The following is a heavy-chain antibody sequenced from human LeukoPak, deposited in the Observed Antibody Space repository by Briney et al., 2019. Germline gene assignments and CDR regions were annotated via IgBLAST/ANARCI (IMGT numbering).Heavy chain of an antibody. CDR2: IIPIFGTA. Sequence: ASVKVSCKASGGTFSSYAISWVRQAPGQGLEWMGGIIPIFGTANYAQKFQGRVTITTDESTSTAYMELSSLRSGDTAVYYCARAGRDGYSPFDYWGQGTLVTVSS. D-gene: IGHD5-24*01. CDR1: GGTFSSYA. CDR3: ARAGRDGYSPFDY. V-gene: IGHV1-69*05. J-gene: IGHJ4*02.